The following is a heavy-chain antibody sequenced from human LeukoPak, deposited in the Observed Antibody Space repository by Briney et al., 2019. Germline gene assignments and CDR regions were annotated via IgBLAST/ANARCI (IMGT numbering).Heavy chain of an antibody. V-gene: IGHV3-21*01. D-gene: IGHD6-19*01. J-gene: IGHJ4*02. Sequence: GGSLRLSCAASGFTFSSYSMNWVRQAPGKGLEWVSSISSSSSYIYYADSAKGRFTISRDNAKNSLYLQMNSLRAEDTAVYYCARESSGWFPFDYRGQGTLVTVSS. CDR1: GFTFSSYS. CDR2: ISSSSSYI. CDR3: ARESSGWFPFDY.